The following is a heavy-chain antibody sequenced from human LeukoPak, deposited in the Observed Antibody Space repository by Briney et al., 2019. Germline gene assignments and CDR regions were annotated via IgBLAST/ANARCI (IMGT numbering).Heavy chain of an antibody. CDR3: GATYYYDSSGYPDY. CDR2: IIPIFGTA. V-gene: IGHV1-69*05. CDR1: GYTFTSYG. J-gene: IGHJ4*02. Sequence: PLASVKVFCKASGYTFTSYGITWVRQAPGQGLEWMGRIIPIFGTANYAQKFQGRVTITTDESTSTAYMELSSLRSEDTAVYYCGATYYYDSSGYPDYWGQGTLVTVSS. D-gene: IGHD3-22*01.